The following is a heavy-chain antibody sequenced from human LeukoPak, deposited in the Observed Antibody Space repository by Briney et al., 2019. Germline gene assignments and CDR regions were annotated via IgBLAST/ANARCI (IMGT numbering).Heavy chain of an antibody. Sequence: GESLRLSCAASGFAFSSYWMNWARQAPGKGLEWVASINHNGNVNYYVDSVKGRFTISRDNAKNSLYLQMSNLRAEDTAVYFCARGGGLDVWGQGATVTVSS. CDR1: GFAFSSYW. J-gene: IGHJ6*02. V-gene: IGHV3-7*03. CDR3: ARGGGLDV. D-gene: IGHD3-16*01. CDR2: INHNGNVN.